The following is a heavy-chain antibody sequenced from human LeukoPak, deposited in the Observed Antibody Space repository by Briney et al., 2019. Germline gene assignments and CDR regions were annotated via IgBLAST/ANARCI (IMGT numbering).Heavy chain of an antibody. J-gene: IGHJ4*02. Sequence: SQTLSLTCTVSGGSISSYYWSWIRQPAGKGLEWIGRIYTSGSTNYNPSLKSRVIMSVDTSKNQFSLKLSSVTAADTAVYYCARTSSSGLVGGYYFDYWGQGTLVTVSS. CDR3: ARTSSSGLVGGYYFDY. CDR2: IYTSGST. D-gene: IGHD6-19*01. CDR1: GGSISSYY. V-gene: IGHV4-4*07.